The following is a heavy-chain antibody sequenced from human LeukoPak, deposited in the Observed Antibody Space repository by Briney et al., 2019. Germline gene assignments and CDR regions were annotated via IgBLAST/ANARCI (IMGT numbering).Heavy chain of an antibody. CDR3: ACLRGPSDY. J-gene: IGHJ4*02. Sequence: GGSLRLSCAASGFSFSSYWMHWVRQAPGKGLVGVSRINNDGRSTNYADSVKGRLTISRDNAKNTLYLQMNSLTADDTAVYFCACLRGPSDYWGQGTLVTVSS. D-gene: IGHD4-17*01. CDR2: INNDGRST. CDR1: GFSFSSYW. V-gene: IGHV3-74*01.